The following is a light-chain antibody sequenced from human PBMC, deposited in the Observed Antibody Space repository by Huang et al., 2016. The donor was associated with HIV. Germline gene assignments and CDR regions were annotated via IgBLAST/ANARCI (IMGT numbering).Light chain of an antibody. CDR1: QNINGH. V-gene: IGKV1-39*01. J-gene: IGKJ2*01. CDR2: ATS. Sequence: EIQMTQSPSSLSASVGDRVTITCRTSQNINGHLNWYQQRPGKAPKLLLYATSSLPTGVPYRFSGSGSGTHFTLTISSLQSEDFATYYCQQSSTPPSTFGQGTKLEIK. CDR3: QQSSTPPST.